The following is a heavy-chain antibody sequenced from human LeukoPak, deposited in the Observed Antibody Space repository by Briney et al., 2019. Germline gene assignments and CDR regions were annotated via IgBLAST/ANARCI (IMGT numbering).Heavy chain of an antibody. J-gene: IGHJ4*02. CDR3: AKDVKRTYGDSAVDYFDY. CDR2: VCDSGDRT. D-gene: IGHD4-17*01. V-gene: IGHV3-23*01. Sequence: PAGSLRLSCAASGFIFNNYSVSWVRQTPGKGLEWISAVCDSGDRTYYADPVKRRTTISSDNSNNSLFLQMNTLRVDDAAVYYCAKDVKRTYGDSAVDYFDYWGQGTLVTVSS. CDR1: GFIFNNYS.